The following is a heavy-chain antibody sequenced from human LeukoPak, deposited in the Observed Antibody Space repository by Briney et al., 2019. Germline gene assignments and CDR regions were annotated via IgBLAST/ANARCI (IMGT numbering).Heavy chain of an antibody. CDR3: CRAGGPNYDYVWGSYTTIDY. Sequence: GGSLRLSCAASGFSFSNYWMTWVRQAPGKGLEWVANIKQDGSEKYYVDSVKDRFTISRDNAKNSLYLQMNSPRAEDTAVYYCCRAGGPNYDYVWGSYTTIDYWGQGTLVTVSS. J-gene: IGHJ4*02. CDR2: IKQDGSEK. CDR1: GFSFSNYW. V-gene: IGHV3-7*05. D-gene: IGHD3-16*01.